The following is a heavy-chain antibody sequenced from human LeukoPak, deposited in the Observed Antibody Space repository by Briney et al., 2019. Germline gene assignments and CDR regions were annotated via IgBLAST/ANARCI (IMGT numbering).Heavy chain of an antibody. CDR2: ISSSSRYI. CDR3: VRSSGFDYSGYYEYYFDY. Sequence: GGSLRLSCAASAFXFSNYSINWVRPAPGKGLEWDSSISSSSRYIYYADSVKGRFTISRDNAKKSVYLQMNSLRAEDTAVYYCVRSSGFDYSGYYEYYFDYWGQGSLVTVSS. D-gene: IGHD3-22*01. CDR1: AFXFSNYS. J-gene: IGHJ4*02. V-gene: IGHV3-21*01.